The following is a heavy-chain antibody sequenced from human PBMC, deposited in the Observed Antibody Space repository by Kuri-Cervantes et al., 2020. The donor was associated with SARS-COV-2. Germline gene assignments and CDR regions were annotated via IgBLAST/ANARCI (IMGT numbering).Heavy chain of an antibody. V-gene: IGHV5-51*01. CDR1: GYSFTSYW. CDR3: ARLTGLGYCSGGSCHGWFDP. CDR2: IYPGDPDT. J-gene: IGHJ5*02. Sequence: GGTLSLSCKGSGYSFTSYWIGWVRQMPGKGLEWMGIIYPGDPDTRYSPSFQGQVTISADKSISTAYLQWSSLKASDTAMYYCARLTGLGYCSGGSCHGWFDPWGQGTLVTVSS. D-gene: IGHD2-15*01.